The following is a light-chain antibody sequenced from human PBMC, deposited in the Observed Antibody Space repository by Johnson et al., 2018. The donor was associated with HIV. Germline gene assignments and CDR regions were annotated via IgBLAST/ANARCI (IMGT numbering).Light chain of an antibody. V-gene: IGLV1-51*01. CDR1: SSNIGNNY. CDR3: GTWDSSLSAYV. Sequence: QSVLTQPPSVSAAPGQKVTISCSGSSSNIGNNYVSWYQQLPGTAPKLLIYDNNKRPSGIPDRFSGSKSGTSATLGITGLQTGDEADYYCGTWDSSLSAYVCGTGTNVNVL. J-gene: IGLJ1*01. CDR2: DNN.